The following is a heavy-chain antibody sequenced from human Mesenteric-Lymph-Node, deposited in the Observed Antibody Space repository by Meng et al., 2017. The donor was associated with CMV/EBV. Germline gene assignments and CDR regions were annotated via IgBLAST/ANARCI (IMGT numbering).Heavy chain of an antibody. Sequence: GESLEISGAASGFTFSSYAMHWVRQAPGKGLEYVSAISSNGGSTYYADSVKGRFTISRDNSKNTLYLQMGSLRAEDMAVYYCARDADTAMANYFDYWGQGTLVTVSS. D-gene: IGHD5-18*01. V-gene: IGHV3-64*02. CDR1: GFTFSSYA. J-gene: IGHJ4*02. CDR3: ARDADTAMANYFDY. CDR2: ISSNGGST.